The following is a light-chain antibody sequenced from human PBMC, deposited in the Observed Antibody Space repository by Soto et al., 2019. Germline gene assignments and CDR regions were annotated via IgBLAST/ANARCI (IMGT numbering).Light chain of an antibody. CDR2: GAS. Sequence: EIVLTQSPGTLSLSPGERATLSCRASQSVSSSYLAWYQQKPGQAPRLIIYGASDRATGIPDRFSGSGSGTDFTLTISRLEPEDFAVYYCQQYGSSPYTFGLGTKVDIK. J-gene: IGKJ2*01. CDR1: QSVSSSY. V-gene: IGKV3-20*01. CDR3: QQYGSSPYT.